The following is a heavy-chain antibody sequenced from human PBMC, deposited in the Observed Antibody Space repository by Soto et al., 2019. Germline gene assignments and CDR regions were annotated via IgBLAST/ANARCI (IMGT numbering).Heavy chain of an antibody. D-gene: IGHD2-2*01. J-gene: IGHJ5*02. CDR3: VRGALLGYASSTSFSRAVRRTYNWCDP. Sequence: PSETLSLTCTVSGGSISSYYWSWIRQPPGKGLEWIGYIYYSGSTNYNPSLKSRVTISVDTSENQFSLKLSSVTAADTAVYYCVRGALLGYASSTSFSRAVRRTYNWCDPGPQETLVTCS. V-gene: IGHV4-59*01. CDR1: GGSISSYY. CDR2: IYYSGST.